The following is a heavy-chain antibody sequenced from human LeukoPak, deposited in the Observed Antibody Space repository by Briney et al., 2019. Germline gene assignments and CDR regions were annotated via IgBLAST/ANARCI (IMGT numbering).Heavy chain of an antibody. CDR1: GFTFSSYA. V-gene: IGHV3-23*01. D-gene: IGHD1-26*01. CDR3: ARGAGGSYYREYYFDY. CDR2: ISGSGGST. Sequence: GGSLRLSCAASGFTFSSYAMSWVRQAPGKGLEWVSAISGSGGSTYYADSVKGRFTISRDNSKNSLYLQMNSLRAEDTAVYYCARGAGGSYYREYYFDYWGQGTLVTVSS. J-gene: IGHJ4*02.